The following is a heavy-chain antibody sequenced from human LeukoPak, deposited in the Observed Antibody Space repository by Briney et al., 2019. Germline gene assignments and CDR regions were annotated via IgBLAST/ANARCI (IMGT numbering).Heavy chain of an antibody. J-gene: IGHJ4*02. V-gene: IGHV1-24*01. CDR1: GYTLTELS. Sequence: ASVKVSCKVSGYTLTELSMHWVRQAPGKGLEWMGGFDPEDGETIYAQKFQGRVTMTEDTSTDTAYMELSSLRSEDTAVYYCATNAPTAYYYDSSGYYRPLDYWGQGTLVTVSS. CDR3: ATNAPTAYYYDSSGYYRPLDY. D-gene: IGHD3-22*01. CDR2: FDPEDGET.